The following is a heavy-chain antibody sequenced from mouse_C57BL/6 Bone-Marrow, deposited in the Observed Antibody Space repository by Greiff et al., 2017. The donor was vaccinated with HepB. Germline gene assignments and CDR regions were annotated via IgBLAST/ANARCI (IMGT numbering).Heavy chain of an antibody. CDR2: ISSGGDYI. CDR1: GFTFSSYA. D-gene: IGHD3-2*02. CDR3: TRGQLRPSWFAY. V-gene: IGHV5-9-1*02. Sequence: EVQRVESGEGLVKPGGSLKLSCAASGFTFSSYAMSWVRQTPEKRLEWVAYISSGGDYIYYADTVKGLFTISRDNARNTLYLQMSSLKSEDTAMYYCTRGQLRPSWFAYWGQGTLVTVSA. J-gene: IGHJ3*01.